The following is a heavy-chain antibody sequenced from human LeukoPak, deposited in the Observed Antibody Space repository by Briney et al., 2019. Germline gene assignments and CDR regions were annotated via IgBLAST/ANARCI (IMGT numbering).Heavy chain of an antibody. CDR1: GYTLTELS. J-gene: IGHJ5*02. Sequence: ASVKVSCKVSGYTLTELSMHWVRQAPGKGLEWMGGFDPEDGETIYAQKSQGRVTMTEDTSTDTAYMELSSLRSEDTAVYYCATDLGYYDSSGYYYKWFDPWGQGTLVTVSS. V-gene: IGHV1-24*01. CDR2: FDPEDGET. CDR3: ATDLGYYDSSGYYYKWFDP. D-gene: IGHD3-22*01.